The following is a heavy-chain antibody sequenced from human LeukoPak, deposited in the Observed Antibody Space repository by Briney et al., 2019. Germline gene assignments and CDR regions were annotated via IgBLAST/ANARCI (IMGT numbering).Heavy chain of an antibody. V-gene: IGHV3-30*03. J-gene: IGHJ5*02. CDR1: GFTFSSYG. CDR3: LVWKHVFDR. CDR2: MSYDGSKE. Sequence: GGSLRLSCAASGFTFSSYGMHWVRQAPGKGLEWVAVMSYDGSKEYYADSVKGRFTISRDNSKNTLYLQMNSLRVGDTAVYYCLVWKHVFDRWGQGTLVTVPS. D-gene: IGHD5/OR15-5a*01.